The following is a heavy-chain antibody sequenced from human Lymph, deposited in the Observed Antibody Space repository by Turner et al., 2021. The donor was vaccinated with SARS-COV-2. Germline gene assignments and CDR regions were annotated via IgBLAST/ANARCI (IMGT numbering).Heavy chain of an antibody. CDR2: FYKIGSI. J-gene: IGHJ6*02. CDR1: GGSISSTS. CDR3: ARHQGSTSGYDHGMNV. D-gene: IGHD1-1*01. Sequence: QVQLQESGPGLVRPSETLSLTCTVSGGSISSTSWTWIRQSPGRGLEWIGYFYKIGSIDYNPTLRSRVTISVNTSKNQLSLNLISVTAADTAVYSCARHQGSTSGYDHGMNVWGQGTAVIVSS. V-gene: IGHV4-59*08.